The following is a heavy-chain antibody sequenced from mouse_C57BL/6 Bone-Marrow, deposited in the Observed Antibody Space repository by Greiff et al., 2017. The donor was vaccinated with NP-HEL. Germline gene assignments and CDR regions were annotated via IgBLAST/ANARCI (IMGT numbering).Heavy chain of an antibody. J-gene: IGHJ1*03. CDR2: SRNKANDYTT. V-gene: IGHV7-1*01. CDR3: ARDAYYYGSSPYWYFDV. CDR1: GFTFSDFY. D-gene: IGHD1-1*01. Sequence: EVHLVESGGGLVQSGRSLRLSCATSGFTFSDFYMEWVRQAPGKGLEWIAASRNKANDYTTEYSASVKGRFIVSRDTSQSILYLQMNALRAEDTAIYYCARDAYYYGSSPYWYFDVWGTGTTVTVSS.